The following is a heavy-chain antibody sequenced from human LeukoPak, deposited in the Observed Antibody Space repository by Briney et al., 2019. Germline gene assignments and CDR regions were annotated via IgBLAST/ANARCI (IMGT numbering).Heavy chain of an antibody. CDR2: ISAYNGNT. CDR1: GYTFTSYG. D-gene: IGHD2-15*01. V-gene: IGHV1-18*01. J-gene: IGHJ6*02. Sequence: ASVKVSCKASGYTFTSYGISWVRQAPGQGLEWMGWISAYNGNTNYAQKLQGRVTMTTDTSTSTAYMELRSLRSDDTAVYYCARDGFVVVAATRPYYCGMDVWGQGTTVTVSS. CDR3: ARDGFVVVAATRPYYCGMDV.